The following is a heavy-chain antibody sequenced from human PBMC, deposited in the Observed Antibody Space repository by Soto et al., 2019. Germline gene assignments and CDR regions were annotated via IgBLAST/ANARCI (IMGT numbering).Heavy chain of an antibody. CDR2: IYYSGST. CDR1: GGSISSGDYY. V-gene: IGHV4-30-4*01. J-gene: IGHJ5*02. Sequence: SETLSLTCTVSGGSISSGDYYWSWIRQPPGKGLEWIGYIYYSGSTYYNPSLKSRVTISVDTSKNQFSLKLSSVTAADTAVYYCARGVRGSNAFFGATWFDPWGQGTLVTVSS. CDR3: ARGVRGSNAFFGATWFDP. D-gene: IGHD3-10*01.